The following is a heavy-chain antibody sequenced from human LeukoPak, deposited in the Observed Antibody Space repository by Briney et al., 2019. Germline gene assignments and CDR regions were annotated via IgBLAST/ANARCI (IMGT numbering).Heavy chain of an antibody. D-gene: IGHD1-14*01. V-gene: IGHV3-21*01. CDR3: ARDETGAQDAFDI. J-gene: IGHJ3*02. CDR2: ISSSSSYI. CDR1: GFTFSSYS. Sequence: GGSLRLSCAASGFTFSSYSMNWVRQAPGKGLEWVSSISSSSSYIYYADSVKGRFTISRDNAKNSLYLQMNSLRAEDTAVYYCARDETGAQDAFDIRGQGTMVTVSS.